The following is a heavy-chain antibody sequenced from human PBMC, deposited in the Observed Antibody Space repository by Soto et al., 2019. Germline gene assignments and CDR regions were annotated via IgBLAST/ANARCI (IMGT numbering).Heavy chain of an antibody. Sequence: GASVKVSCKASGYTFTSYYMHWVRQAPGQGLEWMGIINPSGGSTSYAQKFQGRVTMTRDTSTSTVYMELSSLRSEDTAVYYCARGVPAAKNYRPKKNWFDPWGQGTLVTV. J-gene: IGHJ5*02. CDR2: INPSGGST. CDR1: GYTFTSYY. V-gene: IGHV1-46*03. D-gene: IGHD2-2*01. CDR3: ARGVPAAKNYRPKKNWFDP.